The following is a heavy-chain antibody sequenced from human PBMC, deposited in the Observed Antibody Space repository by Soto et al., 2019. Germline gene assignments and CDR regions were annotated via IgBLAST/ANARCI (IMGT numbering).Heavy chain of an antibody. D-gene: IGHD6-19*01. J-gene: IGHJ4*02. V-gene: IGHV3-23*01. CDR2: TDYGGVTT. CDR3: VKDATRTSGWYYFDY. Sequence: GGSLRLSCAASGFSFSNYAMGWVRQAQGKGLEWVSVTDYGGVTTYYADSVKGRFTISRDNSKSTLYLQMNILRPEDTAVYFCVKDATRTSGWYYFDYWGQGALVTVSS. CDR1: GFSFSNYA.